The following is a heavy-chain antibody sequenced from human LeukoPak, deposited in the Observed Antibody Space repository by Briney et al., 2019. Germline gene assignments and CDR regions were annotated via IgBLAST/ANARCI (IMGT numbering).Heavy chain of an antibody. D-gene: IGHD1-26*01. CDR2: IFYSGST. V-gene: IGHV4-59*01. CDR3: ARGGIMFDP. Sequence: SETLCLTCTVSGGSISSYYWSWIRQPPEKGLEWIGYIFYSGSTNYNPSLKSRVTISVDTSKNQFSLKLSSVTAADTAVYYCARGGIMFDPWGQGTLVTVSS. CDR1: GGSISSYY. J-gene: IGHJ5*02.